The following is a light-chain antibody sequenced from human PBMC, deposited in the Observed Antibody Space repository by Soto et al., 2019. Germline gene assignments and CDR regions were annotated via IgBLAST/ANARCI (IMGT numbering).Light chain of an antibody. CDR3: QQYNGYST. V-gene: IGKV3D-15*01. CDR2: GAS. CDR1: QSVSSY. Sequence: LPIPQPPSSHLESTGERALVSCRASQSVSSYLAWYQQKPGQAPRLLIHGASTWDTGIPARFSGSGSGTEFTLTISSLQSEDFAVYYCQQYNGYSTFGQGTKVDI. J-gene: IGKJ1*01.